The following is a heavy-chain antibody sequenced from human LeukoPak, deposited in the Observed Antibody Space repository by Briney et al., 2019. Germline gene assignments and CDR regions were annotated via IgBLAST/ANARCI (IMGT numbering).Heavy chain of an antibody. J-gene: IGHJ4*02. CDR2: IYYSGST. CDR1: GGSISSYY. CDR3: AREGGYGPFDY. Sequence: SETLSLTCTVSGGSISSYYWSWIRQPPGKGLEWIGYIYYSGSTNYNPSLKSRVTISVDTFKNQFSLKLSSVTAADTAVYYCAREGGYGPFDYWGQGTLVTVSS. V-gene: IGHV4-59*01. D-gene: IGHD5-12*01.